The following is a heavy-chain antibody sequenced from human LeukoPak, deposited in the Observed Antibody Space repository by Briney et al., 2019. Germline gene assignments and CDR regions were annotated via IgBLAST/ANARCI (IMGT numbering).Heavy chain of an antibody. D-gene: IGHD3-16*01. CDR2: IRNDGSKK. V-gene: IGHV3-30*02. CDR3: AKPIWGAFPREMDV. J-gene: IGHJ6*04. CDR1: GFTLHSYG. Sequence: GGSLRLSCAASGFTLHSYGIHWVRQAPGKGLEWVTFIRNDGSKKYYADSVQGRFTISRDNSNNTLYLQMNSLRAEDTALYYCAKPIWGAFPREMDVWGKGTTVTISS.